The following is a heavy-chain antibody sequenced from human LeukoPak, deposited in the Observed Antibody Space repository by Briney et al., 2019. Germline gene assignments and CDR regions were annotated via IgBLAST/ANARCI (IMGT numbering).Heavy chain of an antibody. CDR2: IYHSGST. J-gene: IGHJ4*02. D-gene: IGHD4-17*01. V-gene: IGHV4-38-2*02. CDR3: ARHLGYMTTVTLFDY. Sequence: SETLSLTCTVSGYSISSGYYWGWIRQPPGKGLEWIGSIYHSGSTYYNPSLKSRVTISVDTSKNQFPLKLSSVTAADTAVYYCARHLGYMTTVTLFDYWGQGTLVTVSS. CDR1: GYSISSGYY.